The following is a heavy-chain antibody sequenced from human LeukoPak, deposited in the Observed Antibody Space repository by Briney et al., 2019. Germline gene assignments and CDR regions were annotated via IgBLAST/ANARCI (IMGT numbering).Heavy chain of an antibody. D-gene: IGHD4-17*01. J-gene: IGHJ4*02. CDR2: SNPDKGDT. CDR3: ARRLKGSYGNRFDY. CDR1: GYSFTTYA. Sequence: ASVKVSCKASGYSFTTYATHWVRQAPGQRLEWMGWSNPDKGDTKYSQNFQGRITVTRDTSASTTYMELSSLVSEDTAVYYCARRLKGSYGNRFDYWGQGTLVTVSS. V-gene: IGHV1-3*01.